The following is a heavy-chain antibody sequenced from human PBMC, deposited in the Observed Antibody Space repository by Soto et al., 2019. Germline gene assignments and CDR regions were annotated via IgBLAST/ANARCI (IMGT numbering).Heavy chain of an antibody. J-gene: IGHJ4*02. CDR2: ISYDGSNK. CDR3: ARVSGTSIAARAFDY. V-gene: IGHV3-30-3*01. CDR1: GFTFSSYA. D-gene: IGHD6-6*01. Sequence: GGSLRLSCAASGFTFSSYAMHWVRQAPGKGLEWVAVISYDGSNKYYADSVKGRFTISRDNSKNTLYLQMNSLRAEDTAVYYCARVSGTSIAARAFDYWGQGTLVTVSS.